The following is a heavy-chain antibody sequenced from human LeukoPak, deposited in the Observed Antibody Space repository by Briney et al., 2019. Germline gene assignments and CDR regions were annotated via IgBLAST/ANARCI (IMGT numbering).Heavy chain of an antibody. CDR1: GYTFTSYG. Sequence: GASVKVSCKASGYTFTSYGISWVRQAPGQGLEWMGWISAYNGNTNYAQKLQGRVTMTTDTSTSTAYMELRSLRSDDTAVYYCARVAYYGSGSYYNPNYYYYYGMDVWGQGTTVTVSS. CDR2: ISAYNGNT. D-gene: IGHD3-10*01. CDR3: ARVAYYGSGSYYNPNYYYYYGMDV. V-gene: IGHV1-18*01. J-gene: IGHJ6*02.